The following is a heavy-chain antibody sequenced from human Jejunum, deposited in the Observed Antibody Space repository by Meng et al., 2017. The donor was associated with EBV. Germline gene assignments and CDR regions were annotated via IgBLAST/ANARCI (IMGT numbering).Heavy chain of an antibody. J-gene: IGHJ5*02. CDR1: GGSFSDYY. CDR2: INHGGGA. Sequence: VQLQRWGAGLLKPSETLSLTCAVYGGSFSDYYWTWIRQPPGKGLEWIGEINHGGGAIYNPSLKSRVTISVDTSKNQFSLKLSSVTAADTAVYYCARLGGYASGTYYPIDPWGQGTLVTVSS. CDR3: ARLGGYASGTYYPIDP. D-gene: IGHD3-10*01. V-gene: IGHV4-34*01.